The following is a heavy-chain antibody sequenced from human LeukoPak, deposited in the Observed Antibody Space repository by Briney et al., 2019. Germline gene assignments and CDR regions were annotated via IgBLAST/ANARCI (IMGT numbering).Heavy chain of an antibody. CDR1: GFTFSSYA. Sequence: PGGSLRLSCAASGFTFSSYAMHWVRQAPGKGLEWVAVISYDGSNKYYADSVKGRFTISRDNSKNTLYLQMNSLRVEDTAVYYCAIAVDTAMVPLNYWGQGTLVTVSS. CDR3: AIAVDTAMVPLNY. D-gene: IGHD5-18*01. J-gene: IGHJ4*02. V-gene: IGHV3-30*04. CDR2: ISYDGSNK.